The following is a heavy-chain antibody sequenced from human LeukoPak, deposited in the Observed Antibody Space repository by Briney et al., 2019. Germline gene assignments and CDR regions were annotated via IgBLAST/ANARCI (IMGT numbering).Heavy chain of an antibody. CDR3: ARIMVRGVIVPPYFDY. V-gene: IGHV3-7*01. CDR1: GFPFSDSW. Sequence: GGSLRLSCAVSGFPFSDSWMYWVRQAPGKGLEGVANIKKDGTGISYVDSVRGRFIISRDNARNSLYLQMNSLRAEDTAVYYCARIMVRGVIVPPYFDYWGQGTLVTVSS. CDR2: IKKDGTGI. J-gene: IGHJ4*02. D-gene: IGHD3-10*01.